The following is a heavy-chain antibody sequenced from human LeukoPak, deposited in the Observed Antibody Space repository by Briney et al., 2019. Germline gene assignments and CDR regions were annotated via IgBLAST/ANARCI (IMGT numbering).Heavy chain of an antibody. D-gene: IGHD1-1*01. Sequence: QPGGSLRLSCAASGFTFSSYWMSWVRQAPGKGLEWVANIREDGSQKYYADSVKGRFTISRDNAKSSLDLQMNSLRAEDTAVYYCTRGDGAVPWGQGTLVTVSS. V-gene: IGHV3-7*01. CDR2: IREDGSQK. CDR3: TRGDGAVP. J-gene: IGHJ4*02. CDR1: GFTFSSYW.